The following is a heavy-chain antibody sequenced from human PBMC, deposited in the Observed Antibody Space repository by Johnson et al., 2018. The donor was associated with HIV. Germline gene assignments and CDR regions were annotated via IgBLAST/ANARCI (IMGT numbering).Heavy chain of an antibody. Sequence: QMLLVESGGGVVQPGRSLRLSCAASGFTFSSYAMHWVRQAPGKGLEWVSGINWNGGSTGYADSVKGRFTISRDNSKNTLYLQMNSLRAEDTAVYYCALKQLVTMDDAFDIWGQGTMVTVSS. CDR3: ALKQLVTMDDAFDI. D-gene: IGHD6-13*01. CDR2: INWNGGST. V-gene: IGHV3-NL1*01. J-gene: IGHJ3*02. CDR1: GFTFSSYA.